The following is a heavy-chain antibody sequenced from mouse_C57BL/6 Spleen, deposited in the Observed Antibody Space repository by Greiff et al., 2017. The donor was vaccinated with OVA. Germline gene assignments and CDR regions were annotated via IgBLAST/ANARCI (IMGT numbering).Heavy chain of an antibody. CDR3: ARARTTRYFDV. D-gene: IGHD1-1*01. V-gene: IGHV1-64*01. CDR2: IHPNSGST. Sequence: QVQLQQPGAELVKPGASVKLSCKASGYTFTSYWMHWVKQRPGQGLEWIGMIHPNSGSTNYNEKFKSKATLTVDKSSSTAYMQLSSLTSEDSAVDYCARARTTRYFDVWGTGTTVTVSS. CDR1: GYTFTSYW. J-gene: IGHJ1*03.